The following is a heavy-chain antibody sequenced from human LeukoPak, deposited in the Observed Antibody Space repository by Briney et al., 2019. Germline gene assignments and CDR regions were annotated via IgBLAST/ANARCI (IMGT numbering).Heavy chain of an antibody. CDR1: GFTFSIYW. V-gene: IGHV3-7*01. Sequence: GGSQRLSCTASGFTFSIYWMSWVRQAPGKGLEWVASIKEGGSEEHYVDSVKGRFTISRDNARNSVHVQMNSLRAEDTAVYFCARIRPGNYFDYWGQGAVVTVSS. D-gene: IGHD6-6*01. J-gene: IGHJ4*02. CDR2: IKEGGSEE. CDR3: ARIRPGNYFDY.